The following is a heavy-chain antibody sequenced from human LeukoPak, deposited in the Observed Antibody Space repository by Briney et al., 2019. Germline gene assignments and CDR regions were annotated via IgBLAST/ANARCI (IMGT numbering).Heavy chain of an antibody. CDR1: GFTFSSYA. Sequence: GGSLRLSCAASGFTFSSYAMSWVRQAPGKGLEWVSAISGSGGSTYYADSVKGRFTISRDNSKNTLYLQMNSLRAEDTAVYYCARDYPEEGQIGGGDYWGQGTLVTVSS. J-gene: IGHJ4*02. V-gene: IGHV3-23*01. CDR2: ISGSGGST. D-gene: IGHD1-26*01. CDR3: ARDYPEEGQIGGGDY.